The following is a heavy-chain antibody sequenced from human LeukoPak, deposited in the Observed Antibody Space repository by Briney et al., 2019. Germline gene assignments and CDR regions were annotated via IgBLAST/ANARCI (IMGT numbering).Heavy chain of an antibody. V-gene: IGHV3-30*02. J-gene: IGHJ4*02. CDR3: AKGQDLYCSGGSCSSTLDY. D-gene: IGHD2-15*01. CDR2: IRYDGRSK. Sequence: GGSLRLSCAASGFTFSSYGMHWVRQAPGKGLEWVALIRYDGRSKYYADSVQGRFIISRDTSKNTLYLQMNSLKVGDTAVYYCAKGQDLYCSGGSCSSTLDYWGQGTLVTVSS. CDR1: GFTFSSYG.